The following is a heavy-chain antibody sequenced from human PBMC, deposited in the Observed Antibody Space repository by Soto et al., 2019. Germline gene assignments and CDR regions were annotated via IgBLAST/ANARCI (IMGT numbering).Heavy chain of an antibody. J-gene: IGHJ4*02. D-gene: IGHD2-15*01. Sequence: GESLKISCKGSGYSFSSYWIGWVRQMPGKGLEWMGIIYPGDSDTRYSPSFQGQVTISADKSISTAYLQWSSLKASDTAMYYCASSRSVVAATRGFDYWGQGTLVTVSS. CDR3: ASSRSVVAATRGFDY. CDR2: IYPGDSDT. V-gene: IGHV5-51*01. CDR1: GYSFSSYW.